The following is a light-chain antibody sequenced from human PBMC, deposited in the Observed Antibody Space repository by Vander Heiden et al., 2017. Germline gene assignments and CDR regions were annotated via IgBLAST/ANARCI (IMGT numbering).Light chain of an antibody. CDR3: GTWDSSLSAVV. CDR2: DNN. CDR1: SSNIGNNY. J-gene: IGLJ2*01. V-gene: IGLV1-51*01. Sequence: QSVFTQPPSVSASPVQKVTISCSGSSSNIGNNYVSWYQQLPGTAPKLLIYDNNKRPSGIPDRFSGSKSGTSATLGITGLQTGDEADYYCGTWDSSLSAVVFGGGTKLTVL.